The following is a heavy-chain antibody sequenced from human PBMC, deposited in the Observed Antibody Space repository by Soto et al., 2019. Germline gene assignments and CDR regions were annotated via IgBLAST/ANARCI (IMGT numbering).Heavy chain of an antibody. CDR1: GFTFSSYG. Sequence: QVQLVESGGGVVQPGRSLRLSCAASGFTFSSYGMHWVRQAPGKGLEWVAVISYDGSNKYYADSVKGRFTISRDNSKNKPYLQMNSLRAEDTAVYYCAKDDQGDYYYYYMDVWGKGTTVTVSS. D-gene: IGHD2-2*01. V-gene: IGHV3-30*18. CDR2: ISYDGSNK. CDR3: AKDDQGDYYYYYMDV. J-gene: IGHJ6*03.